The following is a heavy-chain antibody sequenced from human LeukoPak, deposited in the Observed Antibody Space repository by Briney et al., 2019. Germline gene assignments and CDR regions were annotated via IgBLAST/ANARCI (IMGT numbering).Heavy chain of an antibody. V-gene: IGHV3-23*01. CDR1: GFTFSSYG. Sequence: GGSLRLSCAASGFTFSSYGMSWVRQAPGKGLEWVSAISGSGGSTYYTDSVKGRFTISRDNSKNTLYLQMNSLRAEDTAVYYCARDGDYYDSSGYYYSYYYYMDVWGKGTTVTVSS. CDR3: ARDGDYYDSSGYYYSYYYYMDV. CDR2: ISGSGGST. D-gene: IGHD3-22*01. J-gene: IGHJ6*03.